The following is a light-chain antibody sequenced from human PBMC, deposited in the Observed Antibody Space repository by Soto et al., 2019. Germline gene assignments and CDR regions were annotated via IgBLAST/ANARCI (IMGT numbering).Light chain of an antibody. CDR3: QQYNNWWT. Sequence: EILMTPSPSTLSVSPGERAPLSCRASQSVGSNLAWYQQKPGQAPRLLIYGASTRATGIPARLSGSGSGTEFTLTISSLQSEDFAVYYCQQYNNWWTFGQGTKVDI. J-gene: IGKJ1*01. CDR2: GAS. CDR1: QSVGSN. V-gene: IGKV3-15*01.